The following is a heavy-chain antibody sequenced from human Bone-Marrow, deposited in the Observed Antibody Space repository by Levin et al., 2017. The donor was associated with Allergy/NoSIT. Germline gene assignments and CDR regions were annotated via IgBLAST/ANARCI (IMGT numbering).Heavy chain of an antibody. CDR1: GFTFSSYG. D-gene: IGHD3-22*01. Sequence: GGSLRLSCAASGFTFSSYGIHWVRQGPGRGLEWVAVISYDGSNKYYADSVKGRFTISRDNSKNTLYLQMNSLRAEDTAVYYCAKVPYYYESSGHSGYWGQGTLVTVSS. J-gene: IGHJ4*02. CDR2: ISYDGSNK. CDR3: AKVPYYYESSGHSGY. V-gene: IGHV3-30*18.